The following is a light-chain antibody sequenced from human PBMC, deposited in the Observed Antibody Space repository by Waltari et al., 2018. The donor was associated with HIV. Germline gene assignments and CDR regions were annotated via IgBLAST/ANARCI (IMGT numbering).Light chain of an antibody. Sequence: QSVLTQPPSISGAPGQRITVSCSGPSSTIGDGYNVHCYQQLPGTAPKLLLYKNKNRPSGVPDRFSASKSDASASLAITGLQAADEGDYFCQSYDTSLSAWVFGGGTRLTVL. CDR1: SSTIGDGYN. CDR2: KNK. J-gene: IGLJ2*01. CDR3: QSYDTSLSAWV. V-gene: IGLV1-40*03.